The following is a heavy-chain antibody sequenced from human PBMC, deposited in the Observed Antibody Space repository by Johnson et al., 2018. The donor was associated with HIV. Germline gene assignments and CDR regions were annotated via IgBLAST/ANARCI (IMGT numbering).Heavy chain of an antibody. CDR3: ASGAGGSFFWDAFDI. Sequence: QMQLVESGGGLVQPGGSLRLSCAASGFTFSNYGMHWVRQAPGKGLEWVAFIRYDGDITYYVDSVTGRFTSARDNSKNTLYLQMNSLRTEDTAVYYCASGAGGSFFWDAFDIWGQGTMVTVSS. J-gene: IGHJ3*02. D-gene: IGHD1-26*01. V-gene: IGHV3-30*02. CDR1: GFTFSNYG. CDR2: IRYDGDIT.